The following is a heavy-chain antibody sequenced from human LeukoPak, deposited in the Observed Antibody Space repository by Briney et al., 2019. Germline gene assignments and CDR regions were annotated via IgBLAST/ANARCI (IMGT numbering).Heavy chain of an antibody. CDR1: GFTFSSYS. CDR3: ARDLGGY. D-gene: IGHD2-15*01. Sequence: GGSLRLSCAASGFTFSSYSMNWVRQAPGKGLEWVSYISSSSSTIYYADSVKGRFTISRDNAKNSLYPQMNSLRDEDTAVCYCARDLGGYWGQGTLVTVSS. V-gene: IGHV3-48*02. J-gene: IGHJ4*02. CDR2: ISSSSSTI.